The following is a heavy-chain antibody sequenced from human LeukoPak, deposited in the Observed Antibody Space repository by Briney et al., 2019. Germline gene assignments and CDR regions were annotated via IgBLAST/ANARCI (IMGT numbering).Heavy chain of an antibody. CDR2: ISYDGNSD. CDR1: GFTFSTNA. CDR3: ARDGANDLFKGGAYFLD. J-gene: IGHJ1*01. V-gene: IGHV3-30*04. D-gene: IGHD4/OR15-4a*01. Sequence: GGSLRLSCAAPGFTFSTNAMHWVRQTPGKGLEWMAVISYDGNSDTYADPVEGRFTVSRDNSRNIPYLQMNSLRNDDTAMYYCARDGANDLFKGGAYFLDWGQGALVIVS.